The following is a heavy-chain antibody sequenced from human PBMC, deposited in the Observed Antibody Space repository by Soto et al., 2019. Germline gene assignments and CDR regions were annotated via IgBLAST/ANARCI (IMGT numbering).Heavy chain of an antibody. D-gene: IGHD3-10*01. V-gene: IGHV3-23*01. CDR2: ISGSGGST. CDR1: GFTFSSYA. CDR3: AKAPHYGSGPPQNLWFDP. Sequence: GGSLRLSCAASGFTFSSYAMSWVRQSPGKGLEWVSAISGSGGSTYYADSVKGRFTISRDNSKNTLYLQMNSLRAEDTAVYYCAKAPHYGSGPPQNLWFDPWGQGTLVTVSS. J-gene: IGHJ5*02.